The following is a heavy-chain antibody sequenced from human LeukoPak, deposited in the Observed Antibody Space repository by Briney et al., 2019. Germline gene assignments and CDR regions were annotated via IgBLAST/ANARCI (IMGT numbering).Heavy chain of an antibody. CDR2: INPNSGGT. CDR1: GYTFTGYY. Sequence: ASVKVSCKASGYTFTGYYMHWVRRAPGQGLEWMGWINPNSGGTNYAQKFQGRVTMTRDTSISTAYMELSRLRSDDTAVYYCARVPRPHSSGWYKPWGQGTLVTVSS. D-gene: IGHD6-19*01. J-gene: IGHJ5*02. CDR3: ARVPRPHSSGWYKP. V-gene: IGHV1-2*02.